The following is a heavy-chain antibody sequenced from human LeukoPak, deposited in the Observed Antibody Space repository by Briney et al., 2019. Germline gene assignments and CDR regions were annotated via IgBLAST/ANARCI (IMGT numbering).Heavy chain of an antibody. CDR3: ARDRAGATTGSLSYYDY. CDR2: ISHSGANT. D-gene: IGHD1-26*01. CDR1: GFIFNTYP. Sequence: AGGSLRLSCAASGFIFNTYPMTWVRQAPGKGLEWVSGISHSGANTYYADSVKGRFTISRDNSKNTLYLQMNSLRAEDTAVYYCARDRAGATTGSLSYYDYWGQGTLVTVSS. V-gene: IGHV3-23*01. J-gene: IGHJ4*02.